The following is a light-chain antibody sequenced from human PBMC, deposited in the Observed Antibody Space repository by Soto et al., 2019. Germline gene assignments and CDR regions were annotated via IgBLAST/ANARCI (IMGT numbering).Light chain of an antibody. J-gene: IGKJ1*01. V-gene: IGKV3-15*01. Sequence: EIVLTQSPGTLSLSPGERATLSCRASQSVGTYLAWYQQKPGQAPRLLIYGASTRATGIPARFSGSGSGTEFTLTISSLQSEDFAVYYCQQYNNWPETFGQGTKVDIK. CDR3: QQYNNWPET. CDR1: QSVGTY. CDR2: GAS.